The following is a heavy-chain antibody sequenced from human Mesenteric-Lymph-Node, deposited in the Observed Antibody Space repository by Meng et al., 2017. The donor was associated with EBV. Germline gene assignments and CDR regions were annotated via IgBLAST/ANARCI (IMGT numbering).Heavy chain of an antibody. CDR1: GYTFSNYG. J-gene: IGHJ4*02. Sequence: QVQLVESGAEVQKAGASVKVSCKASGYTFSNYGITWVRQAPGQGLEWMGWISAYNANTDYAQSFRGRVTMTKDTSTSTAYLDLRSLRSDDTAVYYCARVSAYDSSGLDYWGQGTLVTVSS. D-gene: IGHD3-22*01. CDR2: ISAYNANT. CDR3: ARVSAYDSSGLDY. V-gene: IGHV1-18*01.